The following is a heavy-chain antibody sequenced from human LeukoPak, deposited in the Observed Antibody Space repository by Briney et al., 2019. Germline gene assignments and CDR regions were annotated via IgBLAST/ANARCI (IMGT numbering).Heavy chain of an antibody. J-gene: IGHJ4*02. CDR2: INPNSGGT. CDR1: GYTFTGYY. V-gene: IGHV1-2*02. D-gene: IGHD6-13*01. CDR3: ARDRYLISSSWEFDY. Sequence: ASVKVSCKASGYTFTGYYMHWVRQAPGQGLEWMGWINPNSGGTNYAQKFQGRVTVTRDTSISTAYIELSRLRSDDTAVYYCARDRYLISSSWEFDYWGQGTLVTVSS.